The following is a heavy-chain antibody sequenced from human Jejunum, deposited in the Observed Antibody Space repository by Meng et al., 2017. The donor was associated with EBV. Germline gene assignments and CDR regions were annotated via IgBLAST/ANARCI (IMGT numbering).Heavy chain of an antibody. J-gene: IGHJ4*02. V-gene: IGHV4-4*02. CDR3: VRGGDYCLVY. Sequence: QVKCQVSGPGLVKPSGTLSLTCAVSGASIDSRNWWSWVRQSPERGLEWIGEIYYSGSTNYNPSLKSRVTILVDRSENHFSLHLSSVTAADTAVYYCVRGGDYCLVYWGQGTLVTVSS. CDR2: IYYSGST. D-gene: IGHD2-21*02. CDR1: GASIDSRNW.